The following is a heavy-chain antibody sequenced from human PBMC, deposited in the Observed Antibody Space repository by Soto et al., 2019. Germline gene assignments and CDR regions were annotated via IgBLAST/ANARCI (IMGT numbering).Heavy chain of an antibody. CDR3: AKDIDLDPDGGIGAFDI. CDR1: GFTFDDYA. J-gene: IGHJ3*02. V-gene: IGHV3-9*01. D-gene: IGHD3-3*01. Sequence: GGSLRLSCAASGFTFDDYAMHWVRQAPGKGLEWVSGISWNSGSIGYADSVKGRFTISRDNAKNSLYLQMNSLRAEDTALYYCAKDIDLDPDGGIGAFDIWGQGTMVTVSS. CDR2: ISWNSGSI.